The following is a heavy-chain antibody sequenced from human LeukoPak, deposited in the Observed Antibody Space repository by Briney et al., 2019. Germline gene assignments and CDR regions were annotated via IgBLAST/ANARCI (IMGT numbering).Heavy chain of an antibody. J-gene: IGHJ4*02. D-gene: IGHD2-15*01. CDR3: AKFSRPRGYCSGGSCPNIDY. CDR1: GFTFSSYA. Sequence: GGSLRLSCAASGFTFSSYAMSWVRQAPGKGLEWVSAISGSGGSTYYADSVKGRFTISRDNSKNTLYLQMNSLRAEDTAVYYCAKFSRPRGYCSGGSCPNIDYWGQGTLVTVSS. V-gene: IGHV3-23*01. CDR2: ISGSGGST.